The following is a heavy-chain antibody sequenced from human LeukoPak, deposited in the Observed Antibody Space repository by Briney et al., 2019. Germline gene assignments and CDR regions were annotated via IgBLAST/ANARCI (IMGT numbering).Heavy chain of an antibody. CDR1: GGSISSGDYY. CDR3: ARGADYYYMDV. CDR2: IYYSGST. J-gene: IGHJ6*03. V-gene: IGHV4-30-4*08. Sequence: PSETLSLTCTVSGGSISSGDYYWSWIRQPPGKGLEWIGYIYYSGSTYYNPSLKSRVTISVDTSKNQFSLKLSSVTAADTAVYYCARGADYYYMDVWGKGTMVTVSS.